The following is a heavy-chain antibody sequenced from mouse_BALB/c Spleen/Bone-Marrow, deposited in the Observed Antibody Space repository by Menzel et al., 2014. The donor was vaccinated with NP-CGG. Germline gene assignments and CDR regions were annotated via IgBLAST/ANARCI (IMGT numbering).Heavy chain of an antibody. CDR3: ARWEYYAMDY. D-gene: IGHD4-1*01. CDR1: GFNIKDTY. Sequence: EVQLQQSGAELVKPGASVELSCTASGFNIKDTYMHWVKQRPEQGLEWIGRIDPANGNTKYDPKFQGKATLTADTSSNTAYLQLSSLTSEDSAVYFCARWEYYAMDYWGQGTSVTVSS. V-gene: IGHV14-3*02. J-gene: IGHJ4*01. CDR2: IDPANGNT.